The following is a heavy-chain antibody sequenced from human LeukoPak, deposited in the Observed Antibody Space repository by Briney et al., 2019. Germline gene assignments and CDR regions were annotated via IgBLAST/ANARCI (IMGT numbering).Heavy chain of an antibody. CDR1: GYTFTSSV. J-gene: IGHJ6*03. CDR3: ARGPIVEATPGYYYYYYMDV. CDR2: FNAGIGNT. Sequence: GALVKLSCKASGYTFTSSVMHWVRQAPGQRRGWMGWFNAGIGNTKYSTEFQGRVTITRDTSASTAYMELSSLRSEDMAVYYCARGPIVEATPGYYYYYYMDVWGKGTTVTVSS. D-gene: IGHD1-26*01. V-gene: IGHV1-3*03.